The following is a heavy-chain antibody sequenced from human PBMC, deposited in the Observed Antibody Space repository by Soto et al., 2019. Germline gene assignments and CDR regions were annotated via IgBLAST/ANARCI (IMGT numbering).Heavy chain of an antibody. V-gene: IGHV3-9*01. D-gene: IGHD4-17*01. Sequence: EVQLVESGGGLVQPGRSLTLSCAVSGFNFDDYAMHWVRQAPGXGLEWVSGISWNSGRMDYADSVKGRFTISRDNAKNSXYLXMXXLXTEDTAFYYCAKAPTVTTGGYWGQGTLVTVSS. CDR3: AKAPTVTTGGY. CDR2: ISWNSGRM. J-gene: IGHJ4*02. CDR1: GFNFDDYA.